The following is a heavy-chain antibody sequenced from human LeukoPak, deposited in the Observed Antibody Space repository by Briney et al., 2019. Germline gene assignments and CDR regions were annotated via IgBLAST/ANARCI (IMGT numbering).Heavy chain of an antibody. V-gene: IGHV3-30-3*01. CDR1: GFMFRSYA. D-gene: IGHD3-3*01. CDR2: ISYDGSNK. Sequence: GGSLRLSCAASGFMFRSYAMHWVRQAPGKGLEWVALISYDGSNKYYADSVKGRFTISRDNSKNTLYLQMNSLRAEDTAVYYCARSIMIFGVARGLGDWFDPWGQGTLVTVSS. CDR3: ARSIMIFGVARGLGDWFDP. J-gene: IGHJ5*02.